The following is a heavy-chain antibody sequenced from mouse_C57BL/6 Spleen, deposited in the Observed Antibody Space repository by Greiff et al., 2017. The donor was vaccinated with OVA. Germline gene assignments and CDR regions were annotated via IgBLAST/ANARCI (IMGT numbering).Heavy chain of an antibody. D-gene: IGHD2-10*02. J-gene: IGHJ3*01. Sequence: QVQLKQSGPELVKPGASVKISCKASGYAFSSSWMNWVKQRPGKGLEWIGRIYPGDGDTNYNGKFKGKATLTADKSSSTAYMQLSSLTSEDSAVYFCARLYGNYGWFAYWGQGTLVTVSA. V-gene: IGHV1-82*01. CDR2: IYPGDGDT. CDR1: GYAFSSSW. CDR3: ARLYGNYGWFAY.